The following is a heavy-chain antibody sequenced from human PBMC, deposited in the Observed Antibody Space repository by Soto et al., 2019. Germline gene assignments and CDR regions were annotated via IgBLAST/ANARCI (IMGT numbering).Heavy chain of an antibody. CDR1: GGSISSGGYY. CDR3: ARSLTYYYGSGSYYSYFDY. D-gene: IGHD3-10*01. V-gene: IGHV4-31*03. CDR2: IYYSGST. Sequence: QVQLQESGPGLVKPSQTLSLTCTVSGGSISSGGYYWSWIRQHPGKGLEWIGYIYYSGSTYYNPSRKSRLTISVDTSKNQFSLKLSSVTAADTAVYYCARSLTYYYGSGSYYSYFDYWGQGTLVTVSS. J-gene: IGHJ4*02.